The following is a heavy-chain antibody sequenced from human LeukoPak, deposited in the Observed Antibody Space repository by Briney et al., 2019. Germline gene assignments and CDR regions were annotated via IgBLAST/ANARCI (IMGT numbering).Heavy chain of an antibody. CDR3: ATDSSGWRNWFDP. CDR2: ISTDGGST. Sequence: GGSLRLSCAASGFTFSGYAMHWVRQAPGKGLEYVSAISTDGGSTYYADSLKGRFTISRDNSKNTLYLEMGSLRAEDMAVYYFATDSSGWRNWFDPRGQGTLVTVSS. D-gene: IGHD6-19*01. J-gene: IGHJ5*02. V-gene: IGHV3-64*02. CDR1: GFTFSGYA.